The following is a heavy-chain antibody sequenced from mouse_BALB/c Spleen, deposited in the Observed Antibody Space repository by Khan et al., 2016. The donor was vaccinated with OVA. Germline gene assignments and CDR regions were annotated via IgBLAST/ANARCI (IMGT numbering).Heavy chain of an antibody. J-gene: IGHJ3*01. D-gene: IGHD1-1*02. CDR2: ISTNYGDA. V-gene: IGHV1S137*01. CDR3: VRGGKFAY. Sequence: QVQLQQPGAELVRPGVSVKISCKASGYTFTDYAMHWVKQRHAKSLEWIGVISTNYGDADYNQKFQGKASMTVDRSSSTVYMELARLTSADSAIYYCVRGGKFAYWGQGTLVTVSA. CDR1: GYTFTDYA.